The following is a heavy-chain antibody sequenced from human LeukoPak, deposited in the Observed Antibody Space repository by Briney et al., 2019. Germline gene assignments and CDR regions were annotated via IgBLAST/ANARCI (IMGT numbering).Heavy chain of an antibody. CDR2: ISDDESNR. CDR3: AKVPRQSGWYPLSDY. CDR1: GFTFSDYY. V-gene: IGHV3-30*18. J-gene: IGHJ4*02. D-gene: IGHD6-13*01. Sequence: PGGSLRLSCAASGFTFSDYYMSWIRQAPGKGLEWVAVISDDESNRYYADSVKGRFTISRDNSKNTLYLQMNSLRAEDTAVYYYAKVPRQSGWYPLSDYWGQGALVTVSS.